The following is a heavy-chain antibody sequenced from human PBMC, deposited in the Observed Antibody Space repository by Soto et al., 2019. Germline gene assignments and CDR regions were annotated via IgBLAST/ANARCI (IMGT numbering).Heavy chain of an antibody. CDR1: GYTFTGYY. V-gene: IGHV1-2*04. Sequence: QVQLVQSGAEVKKPGASVKVSCKASGYTFTGYYMHWVRQAPGQGLEWMGWINPNSGGTNYAQKFQGWVTMTRDTSISKAYRELSRLGSDDTAVYYCARGYDFCSGYFVNLKGYYGMDVWGHGTTVTVSS. D-gene: IGHD3-3*01. CDR2: INPNSGGT. CDR3: ARGYDFCSGYFVNLKGYYGMDV. J-gene: IGHJ6*02.